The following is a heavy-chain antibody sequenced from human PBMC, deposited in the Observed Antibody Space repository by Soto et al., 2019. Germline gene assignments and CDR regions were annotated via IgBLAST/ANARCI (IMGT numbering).Heavy chain of an antibody. CDR2: INHSGST. CDR3: ARDPLVYYFDY. CDR1: GGSVNGYY. D-gene: IGHD6-6*01. Sequence: PETLSLTCAVYGGSVNGYYWNWIRQPPGKGLEWIGEINHSGSTNYNPSLKSRVTISVDTSKNQFSLKLSSVTAADTAVYYCARDPLVYYFDYWGQGTLVTVSS. V-gene: IGHV4-34*01. J-gene: IGHJ4*02.